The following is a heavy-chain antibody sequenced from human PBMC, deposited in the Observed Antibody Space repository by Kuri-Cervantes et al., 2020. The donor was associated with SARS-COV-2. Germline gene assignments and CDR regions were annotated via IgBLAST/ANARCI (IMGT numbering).Heavy chain of an antibody. Sequence: SETLSPTCTVSGGSISSSNWWSWVCQPPGKGLEWIGEIYLSGSTNYNPSLKSRVTISVDTSKNQFSLKLSSVTAADTAVYYCARHLSGSYWFDPWGQGTLVTVSS. CDR2: IYLSGST. D-gene: IGHD1-26*01. CDR3: ARHLSGSYWFDP. V-gene: IGHV4-4*02. J-gene: IGHJ5*02. CDR1: GGSISSSNW.